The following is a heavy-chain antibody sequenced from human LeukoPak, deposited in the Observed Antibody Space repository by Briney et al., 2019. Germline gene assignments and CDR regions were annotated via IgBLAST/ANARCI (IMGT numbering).Heavy chain of an antibody. D-gene: IGHD1-26*01. V-gene: IGHV1-18*01. Sequence: ASVKVSCKASGYTLTSYGISWVRQAPGQGLEWMGWISAYNGNTNYAQKLQGRVTMTTDTSTSTAYMELRSLRSDDTAVYYCARNGQWELANWFDPWGQGTLVTVSS. CDR1: GYTLTSYG. CDR3: ARNGQWELANWFDP. CDR2: ISAYNGNT. J-gene: IGHJ5*02.